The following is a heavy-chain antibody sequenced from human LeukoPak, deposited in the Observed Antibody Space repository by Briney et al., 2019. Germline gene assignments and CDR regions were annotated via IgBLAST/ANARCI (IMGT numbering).Heavy chain of an antibody. CDR2: IKQDGSEK. D-gene: IGHD6-13*01. Sequence: GGSLRLSCAAFGFSFSSYWMSWVRQAPGKGLEWVANIKQDGSEKYYVDSVKGRFTISRDNAKNSLYLQMNSLRAEDTAVYYCASQGYNNSWQDFYYYYYMDVWGKRTTVTVSS. CDR3: ASQGYNNSWQDFYYYYYMDV. CDR1: GFSFSSYW. J-gene: IGHJ6*03. V-gene: IGHV3-7*01.